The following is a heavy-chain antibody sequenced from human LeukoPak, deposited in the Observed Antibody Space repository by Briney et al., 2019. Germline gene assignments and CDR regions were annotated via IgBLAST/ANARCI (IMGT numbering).Heavy chain of an antibody. CDR2: ISYDGSNK. CDR1: GFTFSSYA. Sequence: GRSLRLSCAASGFTFSSYAMHWVRQAPGKGLEWVAVISYDGSNKYYADSVKGRFTISRDNSKNTLYLQMNSLRAEDTAVYYCAREVGHYFDYWGQGTLVTVSS. V-gene: IGHV3-30-3*01. J-gene: IGHJ4*02. CDR3: AREVGHYFDY.